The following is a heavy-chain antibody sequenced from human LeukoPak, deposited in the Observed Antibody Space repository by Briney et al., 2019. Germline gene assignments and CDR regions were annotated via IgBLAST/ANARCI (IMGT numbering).Heavy chain of an antibody. CDR1: GFTFSNTW. D-gene: IGHD6-19*01. Sequence: GGSLRLSCAASGFTFSNTWMSWVRQAPGKGLEWVGRIKSKTDGGTTDYAAPVKGRFTISRDDSKNTLYLQMNSLKTEDTAVYYCTTGANEQWLTDRPHYYYYYMDVWGKGTTVTISS. CDR3: TTGANEQWLTDRPHYYYYYMDV. V-gene: IGHV3-15*01. J-gene: IGHJ6*03. CDR2: IKSKTDGGTT.